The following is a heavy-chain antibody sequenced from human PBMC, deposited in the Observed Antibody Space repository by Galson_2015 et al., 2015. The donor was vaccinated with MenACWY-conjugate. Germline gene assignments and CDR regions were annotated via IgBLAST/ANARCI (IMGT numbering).Heavy chain of an antibody. CDR2: INHSGST. Sequence: SETLSLTCAVYGGSFSGYYWSWIRQSPEKGLEWIGEINHSGSTNYNPSLKSRVTISADTSKNWFPLRLSFVTAADTAMYYCARARQGVEYYFDYWGQGTLVTVSS. CDR3: ARARQGVEYYFDY. CDR1: GGSFSGYY. D-gene: IGHD3-16*01. J-gene: IGHJ4*02. V-gene: IGHV4-34*01.